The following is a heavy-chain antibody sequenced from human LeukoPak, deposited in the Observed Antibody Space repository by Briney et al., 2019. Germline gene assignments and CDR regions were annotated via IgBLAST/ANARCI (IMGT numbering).Heavy chain of an antibody. V-gene: IGHV1-2*02. CDR3: ARDCDYVWGSYRYVFDY. D-gene: IGHD3-16*02. CDR1: GYTFTGYY. Sequence: ASVKVSCKASGYTFTGYYMHWVRQAPGQGLEWMGWINPNSGGTNYAQKFQGRVTMTRDTSISTAYMELSRLRSDDTDVYYCARDCDYVWGSYRYVFDYWGQGTLVTVSS. J-gene: IGHJ4*02. CDR2: INPNSGGT.